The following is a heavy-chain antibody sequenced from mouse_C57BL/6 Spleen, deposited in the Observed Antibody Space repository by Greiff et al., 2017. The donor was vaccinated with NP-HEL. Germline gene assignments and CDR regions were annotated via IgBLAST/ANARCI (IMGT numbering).Heavy chain of an antibody. V-gene: IGHV3-6*01. CDR3: ARDPLYDYDWYFDV. CDR1: GYSITSGYY. Sequence: VQLKESGPGLVKPSQSLSLTCSVTGYSITSGYYWNWIRQFPGNKLEWMGYISYDGSNNYNPSLKNRISITRDTSKNQFFLKLNSVTTEDTATYYCARDPLYDYDWYFDVWGTGTTVTVSS. CDR2: ISYDGSN. J-gene: IGHJ1*03. D-gene: IGHD2-4*01.